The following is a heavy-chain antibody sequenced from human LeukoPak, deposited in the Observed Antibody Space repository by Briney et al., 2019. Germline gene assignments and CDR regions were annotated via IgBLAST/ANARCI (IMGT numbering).Heavy chain of an antibody. D-gene: IGHD3-22*01. Sequence: GGSLRLSCVASGFTFSSYAMSWVRQAPGKGLEWVSSIFAGGGAALYADSVRGRFTIFRDDSKSTLFLQMHSLRAEDTAIYYCAKNYYDRRGPYSWVFDYWGQGTLVTVSS. V-gene: IGHV3-23*01. CDR1: GFTFSSYA. CDR3: AKNYYDRRGPYSWVFDY. J-gene: IGHJ4*02. CDR2: IFAGGGAA.